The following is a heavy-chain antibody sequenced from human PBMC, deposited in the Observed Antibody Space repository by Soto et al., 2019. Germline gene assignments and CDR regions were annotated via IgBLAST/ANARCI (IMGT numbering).Heavy chain of an antibody. V-gene: IGHV3-66*04. Sequence: EVQLVESGGGLVQPGGSLRLSCAASGFTVSTNYMSWVRQAPGKGLEWISIIHSVGNTYYADSVKGRFTISRDNCKNSACLQMNSLRAEDTAVYYCVRPVRRSDGMDVWGQGTTVTVSS. CDR3: VRPVRRSDGMDV. CDR2: IHSVGNT. CDR1: GFTVSTNY. J-gene: IGHJ6*02.